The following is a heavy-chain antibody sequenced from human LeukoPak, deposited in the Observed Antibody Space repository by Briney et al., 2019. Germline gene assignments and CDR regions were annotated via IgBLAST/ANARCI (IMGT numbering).Heavy chain of an antibody. Sequence: ASVKVSCKASGYTFTGYYMHWVRQAPGQGLEWMGWINPNSGGTNYAQKLQGRVTMTTDTSTSTAYMELRSLRSDDTAVYYCARSPKGSSSSWRDYYYYYGMDVWGQGTTVTVSS. CDR1: GYTFTGYY. V-gene: IGHV1-2*02. D-gene: IGHD6-6*01. J-gene: IGHJ6*02. CDR3: ARSPKGSSSSWRDYYYYYGMDV. CDR2: INPNSGGT.